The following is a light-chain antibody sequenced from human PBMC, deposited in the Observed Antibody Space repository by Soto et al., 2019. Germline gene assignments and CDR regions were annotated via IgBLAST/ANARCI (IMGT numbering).Light chain of an antibody. J-gene: IGLJ1*01. CDR1: SSNIGAGYD. V-gene: IGLV1-40*01. CDR3: QSYDSSLSSYV. Sequence: QSVLTQPPSVSGAPGQRVTISCTGSSSNIGAGYDVHWYQQLPGTAPKLLIYGNSNRPSGVPDRFSGSKSGTSASLAITGXXAEDEAXYXCQSYDSSLSSYVFGTGTKVTVL. CDR2: GNS.